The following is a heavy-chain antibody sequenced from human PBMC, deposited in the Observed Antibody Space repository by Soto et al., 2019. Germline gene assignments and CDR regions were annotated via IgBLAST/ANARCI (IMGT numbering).Heavy chain of an antibody. V-gene: IGHV4-39*07. J-gene: IGHJ5*02. CDR1: GGSISSRSYF. D-gene: IGHD4-17*01. Sequence: PSETLSLTCTVSGGSISSRSYFWGWIRQPPGKGLEWIGNIHYNGGTSYSPSLKSRVTVSLDTSKNQFSLKLSSVTAADTAVYYCARNHYGDPPLKNWFDPWGQGSLVTVSS. CDR2: IHYNGGT. CDR3: ARNHYGDPPLKNWFDP.